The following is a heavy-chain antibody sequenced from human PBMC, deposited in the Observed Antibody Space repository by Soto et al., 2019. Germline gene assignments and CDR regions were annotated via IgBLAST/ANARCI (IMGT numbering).Heavy chain of an antibody. CDR3: ARMGYCSSTSCYGRYYYYGMDV. Sequence: GASVKVSCKASGDTFTSYCISWVRQAPGQGLEWMGCISAYNGNTNYAQKLQGRVTMTTDTSTSTAYMELRSLRSDDTAVYYCARMGYCSSTSCYGRYYYYGMDVWGQGTTVTVSS. V-gene: IGHV1-18*01. D-gene: IGHD2-2*01. J-gene: IGHJ6*02. CDR1: GDTFTSYC. CDR2: ISAYNGNT.